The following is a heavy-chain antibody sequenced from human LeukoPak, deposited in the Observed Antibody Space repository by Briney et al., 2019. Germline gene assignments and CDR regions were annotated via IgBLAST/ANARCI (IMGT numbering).Heavy chain of an antibody. V-gene: IGHV1-2*02. CDR3: ARALVPAAQRLSS. CDR1: GYTFTGYY. CDR2: INPNTGVT. Sequence: GASVKVSCKASGYTFTGYYLHWVRQAPGQGLEGMGWINPNTGVTKYAQKFQGRVTMTRDTSISTAYMEVTRLTSDDTAVYYCARALVPAAQRLSSWGQGTLVTVSS. D-gene: IGHD2-2*01. J-gene: IGHJ5*02.